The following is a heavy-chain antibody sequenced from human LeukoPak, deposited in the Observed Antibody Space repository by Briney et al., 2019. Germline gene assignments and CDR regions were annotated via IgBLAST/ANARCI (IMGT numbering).Heavy chain of an antibody. CDR3: AAGKFPYYYDSSNWFDP. CDR2: INPNSGGT. J-gene: IGHJ5*02. CDR1: GYTFTGYY. Sequence: ASVKVSCKASGYTFTGYYMHWVRQAPGQGLEWMGWINPNSGGTNYAQKFQGRVTMTRDTSISTAYMELSRLRSDDTAVYYCAAGKFPYYYDSSNWFDPWGQGTLVTVSS. D-gene: IGHD3-22*01. V-gene: IGHV1-2*02.